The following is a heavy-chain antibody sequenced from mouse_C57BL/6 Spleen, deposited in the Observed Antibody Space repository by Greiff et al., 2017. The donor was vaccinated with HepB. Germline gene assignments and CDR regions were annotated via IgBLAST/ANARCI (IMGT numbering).Heavy chain of an antibody. D-gene: IGHD1-1*01. V-gene: IGHV1-52*01. J-gene: IGHJ1*03. CDR1: GYTFTSYW. CDR3: ATPPLYYVSSYEYFDV. Sequence: VQLQQPGAELVRPGSSVKLSCKASGYTFTSYWMHWVKQRPIQGLEWIGNIDPSDSETHYNQKFKDKATLTVDKSSSTAYMQLSSLTSEDSAVYYCATPPLYYVSSYEYFDVWGTGTTVTVSS. CDR2: IDPSDSET.